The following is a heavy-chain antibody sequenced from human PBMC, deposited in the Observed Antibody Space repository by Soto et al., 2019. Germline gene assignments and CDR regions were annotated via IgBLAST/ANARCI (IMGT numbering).Heavy chain of an antibody. CDR1: GFTFSSYA. CDR2: ISYDGSNK. V-gene: IGHV3-30-3*01. Sequence: GGSLRLSCAASGFTFSSYAMHWVRQAPGKGLEWVAVISYDGSNKYFADFVKGRFTISRDNSKNTLYLQMNSLRAEDTAVYYFARDRRAYDSSGYYYLLDYWGQGTLVTVSS. J-gene: IGHJ4*02. CDR3: ARDRRAYDSSGYYYLLDY. D-gene: IGHD3-22*01.